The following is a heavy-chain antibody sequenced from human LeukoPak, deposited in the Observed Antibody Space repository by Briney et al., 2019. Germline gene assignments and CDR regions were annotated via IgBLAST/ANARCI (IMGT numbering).Heavy chain of an antibody. CDR2: IVPILGIA. J-gene: IGHJ6*02. Sequence: ASVKVSCKASGGTFSSYAISWVRQAPGQGLEWMGRIVPILGIANYAQKFQGRVTITADKSTSTAYMELSSLRSEDTAVYYCARPSVRGVRYYYYYYGMDVWGQGTTVTVSS. D-gene: IGHD3-10*01. V-gene: IGHV1-69*04. CDR1: GGTFSSYA. CDR3: ARPSVRGVRYYYYYYGMDV.